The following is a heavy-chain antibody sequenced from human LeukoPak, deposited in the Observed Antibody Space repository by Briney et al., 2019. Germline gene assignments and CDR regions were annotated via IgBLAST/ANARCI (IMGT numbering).Heavy chain of an antibody. J-gene: IGHJ4*02. CDR3: ANGLGGFGEFANYYFDY. CDR2: ISGSGGST. D-gene: IGHD3-10*01. CDR1: GFTFSSYG. V-gene: IGHV3-23*01. Sequence: GGSLRLSCAASGFTFSSYGMSWVRQAPGKGLEWVSAISGSGGSTYYADSVKGRFTISRDNSKNTLYLQMNSLRAEDTAVYYCANGLGGFGEFANYYFDYWGQGTLVTVSS.